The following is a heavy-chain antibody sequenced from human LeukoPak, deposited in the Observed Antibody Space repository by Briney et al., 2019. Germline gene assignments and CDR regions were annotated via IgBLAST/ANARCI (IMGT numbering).Heavy chain of an antibody. Sequence: PSETLSLTCSVSGGSISSGDYYWSWIRQPPGKGLEWIGYIYYSGSIHYNPSLKSRITMSVDMSKNQFSLRLSSVTAADTAVYYCARVGDFHDSSGYSRFYFDYWGQGTLVTVSS. J-gene: IGHJ4*02. V-gene: IGHV4-30-4*01. CDR1: GGSISSGDYY. CDR3: ARVGDFHDSSGYSRFYFDY. D-gene: IGHD3-22*01. CDR2: IYYSGSI.